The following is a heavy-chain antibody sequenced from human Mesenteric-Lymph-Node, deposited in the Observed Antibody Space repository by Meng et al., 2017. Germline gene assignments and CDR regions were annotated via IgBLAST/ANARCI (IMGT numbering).Heavy chain of an antibody. J-gene: IGHJ4*02. CDR2: ISSSGSTI. CDR3: ARDPAYYYDSSGYYYLDYFDY. CDR1: GFTFSSYE. D-gene: IGHD3-22*01. V-gene: IGHV3-48*03. Sequence: GGSLRLSCAASGFTFSSYEMNWVRQAPGKGLEWVSYISSSGSTIYYADSVKGRFTISRDNAKNSLYLQMNSLRAEDTAVYYCARDPAYYYDSSGYYYLDYFDYCGQAT.